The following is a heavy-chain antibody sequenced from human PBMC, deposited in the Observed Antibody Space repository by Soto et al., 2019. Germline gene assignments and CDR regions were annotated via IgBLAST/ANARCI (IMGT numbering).Heavy chain of an antibody. D-gene: IGHD3-22*01. CDR2: IYYSGST. CDR3: AKPTQDSYNSSGYRARLSSSNGMAS. CDR1: GGSISSYY. V-gene: IGHV4-59*01. Sequence: SETLALTCTVSGGSISSYYWSWIRQPPGKGLEWIGYIYYSGSTNYNPSLKSRVTISVDTSKNQFSLKLSSVTAADTAVYYCAKPTQDSYNSSGYRARLSSSNGMASWGQGPKVTASS. J-gene: IGHJ6*02.